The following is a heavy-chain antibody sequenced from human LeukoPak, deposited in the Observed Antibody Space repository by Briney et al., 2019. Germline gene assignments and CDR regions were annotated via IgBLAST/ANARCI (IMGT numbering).Heavy chain of an antibody. D-gene: IGHD6-19*01. CDR2: ISASGSTT. V-gene: IGHV3-23*01. Sequence: GGSLRLSCAASGFTFTDYAMGWVRQAPVQGLEWASTISASGSTTYYADSVRGRFTISRDNSKNTLSLQMSSLRAEDTAVYYCAKARTPYNSGFDYWGQGTLVAVSS. J-gene: IGHJ4*02. CDR1: GFTFTDYA. CDR3: AKARTPYNSGFDY.